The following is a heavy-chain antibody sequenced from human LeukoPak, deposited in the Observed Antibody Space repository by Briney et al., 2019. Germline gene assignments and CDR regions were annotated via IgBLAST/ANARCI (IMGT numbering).Heavy chain of an antibody. CDR2: IYYSGST. J-gene: IGHJ4*02. CDR1: GGSVSSGSYY. D-gene: IGHD3-16*01. CDR3: ARRRRFGYFDY. V-gene: IGHV4-61*01. Sequence: PSETLSLTCTVSGGSVSSGSYYWRWIRQPPGKGLEWIGYIYYSGSTNYNPSLKSRVTISVDTSKNQFSLKLSSVTAADTAVYYCARRRRFGYFDYWGQGTLITVSS.